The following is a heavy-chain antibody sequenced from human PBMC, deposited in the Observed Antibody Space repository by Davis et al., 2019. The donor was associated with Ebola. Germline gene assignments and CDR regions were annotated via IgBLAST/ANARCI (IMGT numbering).Heavy chain of an antibody. V-gene: IGHV4-61*08. Sequence: SETLSLTCTVSGGSVSSGGHYRSWIRQPPGKGLEWIAYIYYSGSTHYNPSLKSRAPISVDTSRNQFSLRLSSVTAADTAIYYCAVYTVVVTDIRAEYFQHWGQGTLATVSS. CDR2: IYYSGST. J-gene: IGHJ1*01. CDR3: AVYTVVVTDIRAEYFQH. D-gene: IGHD2-21*02. CDR1: GGSVSSGGHY.